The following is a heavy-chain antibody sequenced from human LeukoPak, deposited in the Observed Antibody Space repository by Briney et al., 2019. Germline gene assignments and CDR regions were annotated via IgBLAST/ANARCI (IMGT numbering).Heavy chain of an antibody. J-gene: IGHJ3*02. D-gene: IGHD3-22*01. CDR2: INWNVGST. CDR1: GFTFDDYG. Sequence: GGSLRLSCAASGFTFDDYGMRWVRQAPGKGLEWVSGINWNVGSTGYADSVKGRFTICRDNAKNSLYLQMNSLRAEDTALYYCASGYYYRDAFDIWGQGTMVTVSS. V-gene: IGHV3-20*04. CDR3: ASGYYYRDAFDI.